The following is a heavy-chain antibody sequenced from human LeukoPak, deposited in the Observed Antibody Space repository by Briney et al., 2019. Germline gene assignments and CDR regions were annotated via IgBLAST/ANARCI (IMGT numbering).Heavy chain of an antibody. J-gene: IGHJ6*03. V-gene: IGHV3-74*01. CDR1: GFTFSSYW. Sequence: GRSLRLSCAASGFTFSSYWMHWVRQAPGKGLVWVSRINTDGSSTSYADSVKGRFTISRDNAKNTLYLQMNSLRAEDTAVYYCARGDIVVVPAAIGNYYYYYMDVWGKGTTVTVSS. CDR2: INTDGSST. CDR3: ARGDIVVVPAAIGNYYYYYMDV. D-gene: IGHD2-2*02.